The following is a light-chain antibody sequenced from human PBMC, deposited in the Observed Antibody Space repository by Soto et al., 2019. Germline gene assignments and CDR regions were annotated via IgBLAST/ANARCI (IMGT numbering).Light chain of an antibody. J-gene: IGKJ5*01. CDR2: GAS. CDR1: QSVSSSY. Sequence: EIVLMQSPVTLSLSPGERATLSCRASQSVSSSYLAWYQQKPGQAPRLLIYGASSRATGIPDRFSGSGSATDLTLTISRLEPEDFAVYYCQQYGTPRSVTFGQGTRLEI. V-gene: IGKV3-20*01. CDR3: QQYGTPRSVT.